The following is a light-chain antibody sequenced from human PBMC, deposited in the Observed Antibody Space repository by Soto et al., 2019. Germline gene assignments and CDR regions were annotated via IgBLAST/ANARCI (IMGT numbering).Light chain of an antibody. Sequence: EIALTQSPGTLSLSPGEIATVSCRASQSVSSSDLAWYQQKPGKAPRLLIHGASSRATGIPDRLSGSGSGTAFTLTISRLEPEDFAVYYCQQYCSSPFAFGGGTKVEIK. CDR2: GAS. CDR3: QQYCSSPFA. CDR1: QSVSSSD. V-gene: IGKV3-20*01. J-gene: IGKJ4*01.